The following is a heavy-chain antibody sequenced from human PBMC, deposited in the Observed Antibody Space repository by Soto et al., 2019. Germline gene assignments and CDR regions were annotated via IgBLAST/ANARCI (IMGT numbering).Heavy chain of an antibody. V-gene: IGHV1-8*01. CDR3: ARDSGSYLAEYYFDY. J-gene: IGHJ4*02. Sequence: ASVKVSCKASGYTFTSYDINWVRQATGQGLEWMGRMNPNSGNTGYAQKFQGRVTMTRNTSTSTVYMELSSLRSEDTAVYYRARDSGSYLAEYYFDYWGQGTLVTVSS. CDR1: GYTFTSYD. CDR2: MNPNSGNT. D-gene: IGHD1-26*01.